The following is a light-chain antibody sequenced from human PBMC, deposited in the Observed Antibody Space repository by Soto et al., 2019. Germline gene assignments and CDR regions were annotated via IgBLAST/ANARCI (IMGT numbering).Light chain of an antibody. V-gene: IGLV7-46*02. CDR2: DTS. CDR3: LLFYNGARV. Sequence: QSVVTQEPSLTVSPGGTVTLTCASSTGVVTSGHYPYWFQLKPGQAPTTLIYDTSNKYPWTPARFSGSLLGGKAALTLVGAQPEDEADFYCLLFYNGARVFGGGTKLTVL. J-gene: IGLJ3*02. CDR1: TGVVTSGHY.